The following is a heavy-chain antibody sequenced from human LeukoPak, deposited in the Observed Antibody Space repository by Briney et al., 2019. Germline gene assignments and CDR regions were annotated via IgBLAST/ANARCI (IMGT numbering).Heavy chain of an antibody. CDR3: ATFGRYCGGDCYDY. J-gene: IGHJ4*02. V-gene: IGHV1-24*01. CDR2: FDPEDGET. D-gene: IGHD2-21*01. Sequence: ASVKVSCRVSGYTLTELSMHWVRQAPGKGLEWMGGFDPEDGETIYAQKFQGRVTMTEDTSTDTAYMELSSLRSEDTAVYYCATFGRYCGGDCYDYWGQGTLVTVSS. CDR1: GYTLTELS.